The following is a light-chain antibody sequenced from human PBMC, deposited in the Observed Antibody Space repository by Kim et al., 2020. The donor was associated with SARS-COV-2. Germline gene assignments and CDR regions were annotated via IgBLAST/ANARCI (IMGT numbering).Light chain of an antibody. Sequence: GQRFTIACSGSSSNIGSNYVNWYQQVTGSAPKLLIYRNNQRPSGVPDRFSGSKSGTSASLAINGLRSEDEAEYYCAVWDDSLSGWVFGGGTKQTVL. CDR3: AVWDDSLSGWV. CDR1: SSNIGSNY. J-gene: IGLJ3*02. CDR2: RNN. V-gene: IGLV1-47*01.